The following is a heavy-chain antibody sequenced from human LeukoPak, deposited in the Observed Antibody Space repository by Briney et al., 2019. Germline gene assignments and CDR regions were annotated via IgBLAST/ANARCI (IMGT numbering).Heavy chain of an antibody. V-gene: IGHV3-23*01. D-gene: IGHD3-22*01. J-gene: IGHJ4*02. CDR1: GFTFSSYS. Sequence: GGSLRLSCAASGFTFSSYSMNWVRQAPGKGLEWVSHITASGTAMFYADSVKGRFTISRDNSKNTLYLQMNSLRAEDTAIYYCAKPYDTSGNYWAPFDYWGQGTLVTVSS. CDR3: AKPYDTSGNYWAPFDY. CDR2: ITASGTAM.